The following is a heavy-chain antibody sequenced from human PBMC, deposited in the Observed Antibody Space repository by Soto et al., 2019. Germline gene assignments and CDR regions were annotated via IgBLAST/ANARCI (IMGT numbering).Heavy chain of an antibody. Sequence: SETLSLTCTVSGGSISSYYWSWIRQPPGKGLEWIGHIYHSGSTYYNPSLKSRVTISVDTSKNQFSLTLTSVTAADTAVYYCATCRWYVFDYWGQGTQVTVSS. CDR2: IYHSGST. V-gene: IGHV4-59*04. J-gene: IGHJ4*02. CDR3: ATCRWYVFDY. CDR1: GGSISSYY. D-gene: IGHD6-13*01.